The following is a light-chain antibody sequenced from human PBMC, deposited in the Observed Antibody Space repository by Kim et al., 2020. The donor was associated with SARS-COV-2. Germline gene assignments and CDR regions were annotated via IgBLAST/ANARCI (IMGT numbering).Light chain of an antibody. CDR2: KAS. J-gene: IGKJ2*01. CDR1: QSNSMW. V-gene: IGKV1-5*03. Sequence: STLSASVVARVIITCRASQSNSMWLAWYQQKPGKAPKLLISKASSLQSAVPSRFSGSGSGTEFTLTISSLQPDDFGTYYCPQYDNYFGQGTKLEI. CDR3: PQYDNY.